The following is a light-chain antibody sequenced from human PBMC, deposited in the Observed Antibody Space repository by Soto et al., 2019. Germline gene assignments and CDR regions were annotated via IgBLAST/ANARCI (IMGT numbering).Light chain of an antibody. CDR2: AAS. CDR3: QQSNRYPIT. Sequence: DIQLTQSPSFLSSSVGDRVTITCRASQGISSYLAWYKQKPGKAPKLLIYAASTLESGVPSRFRATVSGTEFSLTITSLQPEDFATYYCQQSNRYPITFGQGTRLEIK. V-gene: IGKV1-9*01. CDR1: QGISSY. J-gene: IGKJ5*01.